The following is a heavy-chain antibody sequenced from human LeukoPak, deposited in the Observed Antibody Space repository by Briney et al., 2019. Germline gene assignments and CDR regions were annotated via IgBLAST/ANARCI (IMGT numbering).Heavy chain of an antibody. Sequence: GGSLRLSCAASGFTFSSYGMSWVRQAPGMGLEWVSAISGSGGTTYYADSVKGRFTISRDNAKNSLYLQLNSLRAEDTAVYYCATDDYGGLDYWGQGTLVTVSS. CDR3: ATDDYGGLDY. V-gene: IGHV3-23*01. D-gene: IGHD4-23*01. CDR1: GFTFSSYG. J-gene: IGHJ4*02. CDR2: ISGSGGTT.